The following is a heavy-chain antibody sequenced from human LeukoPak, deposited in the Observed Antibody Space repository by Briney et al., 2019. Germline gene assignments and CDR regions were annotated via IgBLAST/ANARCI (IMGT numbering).Heavy chain of an antibody. V-gene: IGHV4-59*01. Sequence: SETLSLTCTVPGGSISSYYWSWIRQPPGKGLEWIGFIHYSGNTNYNPSLKSRVTISVDTSKNQFSLKLSSVTAADTAVYYCARLGSGSYYDSRGQFDYWGQGTLVTVSS. CDR2: IHYSGNT. J-gene: IGHJ4*02. CDR1: GGSISSYY. D-gene: IGHD1-26*01. CDR3: ARLGSGSYYDSRGQFDY.